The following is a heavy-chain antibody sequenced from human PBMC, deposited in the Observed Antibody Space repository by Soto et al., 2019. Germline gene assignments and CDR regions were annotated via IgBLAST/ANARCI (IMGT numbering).Heavy chain of an antibody. CDR2: IGNDGSKK. V-gene: IGHV3-33*01. J-gene: IGHJ4*02. CDR1: GFIFSTFG. D-gene: IGHD3-10*01. Sequence: QVQLVESGGGVVQPGRSLRLSCVASGFIFSTFGMHWVRQAPGKGLEWVAAIGNDGSKKYYVDSVKGRFTISRDNSKNMLYLEMISLRAEDTAVYYCARVRGGSGAFPPPYWGQGTLVTVSS. CDR3: ARVRGGSGAFPPPY.